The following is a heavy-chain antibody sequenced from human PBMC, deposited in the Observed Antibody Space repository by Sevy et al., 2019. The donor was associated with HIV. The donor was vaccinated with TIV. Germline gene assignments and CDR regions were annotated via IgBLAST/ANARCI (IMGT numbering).Heavy chain of an antibody. V-gene: IGHV4-59*08. CDR1: GVSISSYY. Sequence: SETLSLTCTVSGVSISSYYWSWIRQPPGKGLEWIGYIYYSGSTNYNPSLKSRVTISVDTSKNQFSLRLSSVTAADTAVYYCARLMILTGYTLFDYWGQGTLVTVSS. D-gene: IGHD3-9*01. CDR3: ARLMILTGYTLFDY. J-gene: IGHJ4*02. CDR2: IYYSGST.